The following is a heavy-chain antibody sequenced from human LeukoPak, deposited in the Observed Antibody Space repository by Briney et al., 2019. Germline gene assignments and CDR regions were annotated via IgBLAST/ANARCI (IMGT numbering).Heavy chain of an antibody. CDR3: AKGIWLTMISHIFDY. D-gene: IGHD3-22*01. CDR2: ISGSGGST. J-gene: IGHJ4*02. V-gene: IGHV3-23*01. CDR1: GFTFSSYA. Sequence: GGSLRLSCAASGFTFSSYAMSWVRQAPGRGREGVSAISGSGGSTYYADSVKGRFTISRDNSKNTLYLQMNSLRAEDTAVYYCAKGIWLTMISHIFDYWGQGTLVSVSS.